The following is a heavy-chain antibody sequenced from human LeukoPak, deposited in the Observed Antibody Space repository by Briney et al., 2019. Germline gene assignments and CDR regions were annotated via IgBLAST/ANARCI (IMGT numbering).Heavy chain of an antibody. J-gene: IGHJ6*03. CDR2: LTWSGGSK. V-gene: IGHV3-9*01. Sequence: QPGGSLRLSCVAFGFTFDNYGMHWVRQPPGKGLEWVSGLTWSGGSKGYVDSVKGRFTISRDNAKNSLYLQMNSLRAEDTAVYYCARDKMGYDRLGGYYYYYMDVWSKGTTVTVSS. D-gene: IGHD5-12*01. CDR3: ARDKMGYDRLGGYYYYYMDV. CDR1: GFTFDNYG.